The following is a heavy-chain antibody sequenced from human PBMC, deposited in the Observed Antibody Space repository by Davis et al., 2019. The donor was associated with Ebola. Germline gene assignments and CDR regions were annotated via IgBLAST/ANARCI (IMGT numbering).Heavy chain of an antibody. CDR3: ARTITFGGVMVH. D-gene: IGHD3-16*01. V-gene: IGHV3-30*03. CDR2: ISYDGSNK. J-gene: IGHJ4*02. CDR1: GFTFSSYG. Sequence: GGSLRLSCAASGFTFSSYGMHWVRQAPGKGLEWVAVISYDGSNKYYADSVKGRFTISRDNSKNTLYLQMNSLRAEDTAVYYCARTITFGGVMVHWGQGTLVTVSS.